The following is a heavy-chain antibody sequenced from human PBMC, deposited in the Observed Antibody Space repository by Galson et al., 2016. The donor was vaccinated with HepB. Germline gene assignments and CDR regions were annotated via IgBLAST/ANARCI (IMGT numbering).Heavy chain of an antibody. J-gene: IGHJ5*02. Sequence: TLSLTCSVSSGSISTGGYYWSWLRQHPGKGLEWIGHIYYSGTTSYNPSLKSRLSISIDTSKNQFSMNLTSVTVADTAVYYCARRVSGYFNSWGQGTLVTVSS. CDR3: ARRVSGYFNS. D-gene: IGHD3-22*01. CDR2: IYYSGTT. V-gene: IGHV4-31*03. CDR1: SGSISTGGYY.